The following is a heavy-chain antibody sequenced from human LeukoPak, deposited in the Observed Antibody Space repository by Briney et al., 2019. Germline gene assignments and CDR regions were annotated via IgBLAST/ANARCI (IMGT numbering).Heavy chain of an antibody. CDR1: GFTFSSYG. J-gene: IGHJ6*02. CDR3: ARGRPGIAAAGTVPYGMDV. CDR2: IWYDGSNK. D-gene: IGHD6-13*01. Sequence: GGSLRLSCAASGFTFSSYGMHWVRQAPGKGLEWVAVIWYDGSNKYYADSVKGRFTISRDNSKNTLYLQMNSLRAEDTAVYYCARGRPGIAAAGTVPYGMDVWGQGTTVTVSS. V-gene: IGHV3-33*01.